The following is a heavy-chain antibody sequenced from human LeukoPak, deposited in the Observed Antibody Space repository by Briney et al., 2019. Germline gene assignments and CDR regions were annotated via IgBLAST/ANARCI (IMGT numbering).Heavy chain of an antibody. CDR1: GFTFTSSA. V-gene: IGHV1-58*02. CDR3: AADPGANHSGSGGSAPTAEDDY. D-gene: IGHD2-15*01. J-gene: IGHJ4*02. Sequence: SVKVSCKASGFTFTSSAMQWVRQARGQRLEWIGWIVVGSGNTNYAQKFQERDTITRDMSTSTAYMELSSLRSEDTAVYYCAADPGANHSGSGGSAPTAEDDYWGQGALVTVSS. CDR2: IVVGSGNT.